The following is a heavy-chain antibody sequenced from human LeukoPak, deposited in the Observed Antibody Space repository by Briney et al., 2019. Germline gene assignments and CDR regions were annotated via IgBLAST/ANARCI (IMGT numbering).Heavy chain of an antibody. D-gene: IGHD2-15*01. CDR1: GFTFSSYG. CDR2: ISGSGGST. V-gene: IGHV3-23*01. CDR3: AKWTRYCSGGSCYGGTFDY. Sequence: PGRSLRLSCAASGFTFSSYGMHWVRQAPGKGLEWVSAISGSGGSTYYADSVKGRFTISRDNSKNTVYLQMNSLRAEDTAVYYCAKWTRYCSGGSCYGGTFDYWGQGTLVTVSS. J-gene: IGHJ4*02.